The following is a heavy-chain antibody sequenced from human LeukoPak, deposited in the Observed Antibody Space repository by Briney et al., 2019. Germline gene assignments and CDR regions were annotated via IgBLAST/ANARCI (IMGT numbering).Heavy chain of an antibody. CDR3: AREREYDFWSSGWYYYMDV. V-gene: IGHV4-4*07. D-gene: IGHD3-3*01. Sequence: SETLSLTCTVSGGSIGSYYWSWIRQPAGKGLEWIGRIYTSGSTNYNPSLKSRVTMSVDTSKNQFSLKLSSVTAADTAVYYCAREREYDFWSSGWYYYMDVWGKGTTVTVTS. CDR1: GGSIGSYY. CDR2: IYTSGST. J-gene: IGHJ6*03.